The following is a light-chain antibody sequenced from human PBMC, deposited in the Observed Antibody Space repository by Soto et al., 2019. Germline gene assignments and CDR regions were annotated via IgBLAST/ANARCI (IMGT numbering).Light chain of an antibody. CDR3: QQRSNWPPWT. CDR2: DAS. J-gene: IGKJ1*01. CDR1: QSVSSY. V-gene: IGKV3-11*01. Sequence: EIVLTQSPATLSLSPGERATLSCRASQSVSSYLDWYQQKPGQAPRLLIYDASNRATGIPVRFSGSGSGTDFTLTISSLGPEDFEVYYCQQRSNWPPWTFGQGTKVEIK.